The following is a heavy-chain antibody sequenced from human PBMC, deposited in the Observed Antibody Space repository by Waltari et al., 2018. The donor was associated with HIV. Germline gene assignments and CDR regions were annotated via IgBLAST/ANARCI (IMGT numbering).Heavy chain of an antibody. CDR3: ARLDFWLKYYFDY. CDR1: GFTFSTFA. Sequence: EVHLLESGGGLVQPGGSLRLSCAASGFTFSTFAMSWVRQAPGKGLEWVSGLNYGGFGTYYADSVKGRFTISRNNSKNTLFLEMNSLRAEDTAVYYCARLDFWLKYYFDYWGQGTLVTVSS. J-gene: IGHJ4*02. V-gene: IGHV3-23*01. D-gene: IGHD3-3*01. CDR2: LNYGGFGT.